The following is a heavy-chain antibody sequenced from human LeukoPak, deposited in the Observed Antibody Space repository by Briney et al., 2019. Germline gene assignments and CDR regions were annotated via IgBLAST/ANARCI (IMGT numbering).Heavy chain of an antibody. Sequence: PGGSLRLSCAASGFTFSSYSMNWLRQAPGKGLEWVSSISSSSSYIYYADSVKGRFTISRDNAKNSLYLQMNSLRAEDTAVYYCARDLGMATITGGDYWGQGTLVTVSS. V-gene: IGHV3-21*01. D-gene: IGHD5-24*01. CDR1: GFTFSSYS. CDR2: ISSSSSYI. J-gene: IGHJ4*02. CDR3: ARDLGMATITGGDY.